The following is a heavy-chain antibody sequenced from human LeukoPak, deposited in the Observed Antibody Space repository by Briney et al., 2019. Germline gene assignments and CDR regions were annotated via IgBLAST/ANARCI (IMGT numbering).Heavy chain of an antibody. V-gene: IGHV3-53*01. Sequence: GGSLRLSCAASGFTVSSNYMAWVRQAPGKGLELVSVIYRDGRTYYADSVQGRFPISRDNSKNTLYLQMNSVRAEDTAVYYCARAPGFGEFFMGFDYWGQGTLVTVSS. CDR1: GFTVSSNY. J-gene: IGHJ4*02. CDR2: IYRDGRT. D-gene: IGHD3-10*01. CDR3: ARAPGFGEFFMGFDY.